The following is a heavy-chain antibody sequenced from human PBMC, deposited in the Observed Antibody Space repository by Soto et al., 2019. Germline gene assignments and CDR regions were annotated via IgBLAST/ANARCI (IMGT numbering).Heavy chain of an antibody. Sequence: GGSLRLSCAASGFTFSDYYMSWIRQAPGKGLEWVSYISSSSSYTNYADSVKGRFTISRDNAKNSLYLQMNSLRAEDTAVYYCASHLDGDSSSWYSAEYFQHWGQGTLVTVSS. J-gene: IGHJ1*01. V-gene: IGHV3-11*06. CDR3: ASHLDGDSSSWYSAEYFQH. CDR2: ISSSSSYT. D-gene: IGHD6-13*01. CDR1: GFTFSDYY.